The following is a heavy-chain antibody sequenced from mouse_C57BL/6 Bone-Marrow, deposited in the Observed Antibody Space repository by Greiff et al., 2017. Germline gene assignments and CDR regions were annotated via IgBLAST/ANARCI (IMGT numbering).Heavy chain of an antibody. V-gene: IGHV5-9*01. J-gene: IGHJ1*03. CDR1: GFTFSSYT. CDR3: SRQVTTVLATKYFDV. D-gene: IGHD1-1*01. CDR2: LSGGGGTT. Sequence: DVQLQESGGGLVKPGGSLKLSCAASGFTFSSYTMSWVRQTPEKRLQWVAALSGGGGTTYYPDSVKGRFPISRDNDKNILYLQMSSLRSEDTALYYCSRQVTTVLATKYFDVWGTGTTVTVSS.